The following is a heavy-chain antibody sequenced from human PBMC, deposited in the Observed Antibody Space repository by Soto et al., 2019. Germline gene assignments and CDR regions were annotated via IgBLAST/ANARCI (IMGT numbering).Heavy chain of an antibody. J-gene: IGHJ6*02. Sequence: GGSLRLSCSASGFTFSSYAMHWVRQAPGKGLEYVSAISSNGGSTYYADSVKGRFTISRDNSKNTLYLQMSSLRAEDTAVYYCVKGVYGDYPEVYYYGMDVWGQGTTVTVS. D-gene: IGHD4-17*01. CDR3: VKGVYGDYPEVYYYGMDV. CDR2: ISSNGGST. CDR1: GFTFSSYA. V-gene: IGHV3-64D*08.